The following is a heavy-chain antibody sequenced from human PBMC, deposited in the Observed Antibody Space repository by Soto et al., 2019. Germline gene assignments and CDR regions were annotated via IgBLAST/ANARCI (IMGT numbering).Heavy chain of an antibody. CDR2: ITPIFGTA. CDR3: AQTLGLAVAGPGRFDL. D-gene: IGHD6-19*01. V-gene: IGHV1-69*14. J-gene: IGHJ2*01. Sequence: QVQLVQSGAEVKKPGSSVKVSCKASGGTFSNYAISWVRQAPGQGLEWMGGITPIFGTANYAQKFQGRVTITADKSISTAYMELSRLRSEDTAVYYCAQTLGLAVAGPGRFDLWGRGTLVTVS. CDR1: GGTFSNYA.